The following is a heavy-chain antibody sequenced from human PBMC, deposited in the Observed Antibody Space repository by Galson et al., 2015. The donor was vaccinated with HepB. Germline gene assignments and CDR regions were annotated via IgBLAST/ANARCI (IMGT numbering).Heavy chain of an antibody. CDR2: VSGNGGST. J-gene: IGHJ4*02. V-gene: IGHV3-23*01. Sequence: SLRLSCAASGFTFRNYAMNWVRQAPGKGLEWVSSVSGNGGSTYYADSMKGRFTISRDNPKNTLYLQINSLTAEDTAVYYCTKDPPDGAAADGFDGWGQGTLVTVSS. CDR1: GFTFRNYA. CDR3: TKDPPDGAAADGFDG. D-gene: IGHD6-13*01.